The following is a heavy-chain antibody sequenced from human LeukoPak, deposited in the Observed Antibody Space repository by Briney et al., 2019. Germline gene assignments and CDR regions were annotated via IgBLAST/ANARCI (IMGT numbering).Heavy chain of an antibody. Sequence: GGSLRLSCAASGFTFSSYSMNWVRQAPGKGLEWVSYISSSSSTIYYADSVKGRFTISRDNAKNSLYLQMNSLRAEDTAVYYCARDSGSSRSGYFAGWGQGTLVTVSS. V-gene: IGHV3-48*01. D-gene: IGHD3-22*01. CDR1: GFTFSSYS. CDR3: ARDSGSSRSGYFAG. J-gene: IGHJ4*02. CDR2: ISSSSSTI.